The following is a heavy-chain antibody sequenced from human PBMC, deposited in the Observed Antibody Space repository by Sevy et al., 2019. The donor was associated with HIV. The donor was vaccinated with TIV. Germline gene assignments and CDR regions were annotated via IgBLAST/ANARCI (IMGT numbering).Heavy chain of an antibody. V-gene: IGHV3-48*01. CDR1: GFTFSTYS. CDR3: AGSWTNMVRGVYNWFDP. D-gene: IGHD3-10*01. Sequence: GGFLRLSCAASGFTFSTYSMHWVRQAPGKGLEWLSYISSSGTTIYYADSVKGRFTISRDNAKNSLSLQMNSLRAEDTAVYYCAGSWTNMVRGVYNWFDPWGQGTLVTVSS. CDR2: ISSSGTTI. J-gene: IGHJ5*02.